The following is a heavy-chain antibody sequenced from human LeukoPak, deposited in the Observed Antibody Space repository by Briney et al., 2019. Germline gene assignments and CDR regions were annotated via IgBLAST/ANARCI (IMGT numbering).Heavy chain of an antibody. CDR2: ISYDGSNK. Sequence: GGSLRLSCAASGFTFSSYAMHWVRQAPGKGLEWVAVISYDGSNKYYADSVKGRFTISRDDSKNTLYLQMNSLRAEDTAVYYCARDLDSGSYFNIVPDYRGQGTLVTVSS. D-gene: IGHD1-26*01. V-gene: IGHV3-30-3*01. CDR3: ARDLDSGSYFNIVPDY. CDR1: GFTFSSYA. J-gene: IGHJ4*02.